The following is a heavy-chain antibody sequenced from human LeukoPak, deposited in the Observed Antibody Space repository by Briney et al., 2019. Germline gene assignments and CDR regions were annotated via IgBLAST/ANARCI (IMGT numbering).Heavy chain of an antibody. CDR3: ARARAGIRIAVADYYSDY. J-gene: IGHJ4*02. CDR1: GYSFTSYW. D-gene: IGHD6-19*01. Sequence: GESLKISCKSSGYSFTSYWIGWVRQMPGKGLEWMGIVYPGDSDTRYSPSFQGQVTISADKSISTAYLQWSSLKASDTAMYYCARARAGIRIAVADYYSDYWGQGTLVTVSS. V-gene: IGHV5-51*01. CDR2: VYPGDSDT.